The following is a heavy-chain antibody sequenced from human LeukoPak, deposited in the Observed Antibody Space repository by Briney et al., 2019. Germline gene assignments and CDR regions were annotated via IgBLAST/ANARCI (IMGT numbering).Heavy chain of an antibody. D-gene: IGHD5-24*01. J-gene: IGHJ4*02. Sequence: GWSLRLSCAASVFTFSLYEMNWVRQAPLKGLEWVSYISGGGETRYYADSVKGRFTISRDNAKNTLYLQMNSLRAEDTAVYYCARGFSYNHFDYWGQGTLVTVSS. V-gene: IGHV3-48*03. CDR3: ARGFSYNHFDY. CDR2: ISGGGETR. CDR1: VFTFSLYE.